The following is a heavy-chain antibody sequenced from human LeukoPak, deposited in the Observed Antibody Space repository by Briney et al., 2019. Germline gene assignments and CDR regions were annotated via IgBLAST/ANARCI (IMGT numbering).Heavy chain of an antibody. CDR1: CVSLSNYY. CDR3: ARHFAYSSSSYFDY. Sequence: PSDTLSLTCSLSCVSLSNYYWSWIPQPPGKGGEGMGYVYYTGSTNYNPSLKSRVTMFEDKSKNQFSLRLYSVTVADTAVYYCARHFAYSSSSYFDYWGQGRLVTVSS. V-gene: IGHV4-59*08. J-gene: IGHJ4*02. CDR2: VYYTGST. D-gene: IGHD6-6*01.